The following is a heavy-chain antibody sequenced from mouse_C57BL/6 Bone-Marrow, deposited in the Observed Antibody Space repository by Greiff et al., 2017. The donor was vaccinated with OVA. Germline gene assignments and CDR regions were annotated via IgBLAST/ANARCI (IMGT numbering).Heavy chain of an antibody. CDR3: ASTAQVEDY. D-gene: IGHD3-2*02. J-gene: IGHJ2*01. CDR1: GFTFSSYA. Sequence: DVMLVESGGGLVKPGGSLKLSCAASGFTFSSYAMSWVRQTPEKRLEWVATISDGGSYTYYPDNVKGRFTISRDNAKNNLYLQMSHLKSEDTAMYYCASTAQVEDYWGQGTTLTVSS. V-gene: IGHV5-4*03. CDR2: ISDGGSYT.